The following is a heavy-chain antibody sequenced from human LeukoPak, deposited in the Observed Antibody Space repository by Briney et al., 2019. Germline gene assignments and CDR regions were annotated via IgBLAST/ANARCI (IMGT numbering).Heavy chain of an antibody. V-gene: IGHV4-59*08. Sequence: SETLSLTCTVSGGSISSYYWSWIRQPPGKGLEWIGNIYYSGSTDYNPSFKSRVTISVDTSKNQFSLKLSSVTAADTAVYYCARQDYYGSGSYYNWFDPWGQGTLVTVSS. J-gene: IGHJ5*02. CDR2: IYYSGST. CDR1: GGSISSYY. D-gene: IGHD3-10*01. CDR3: ARQDYYGSGSYYNWFDP.